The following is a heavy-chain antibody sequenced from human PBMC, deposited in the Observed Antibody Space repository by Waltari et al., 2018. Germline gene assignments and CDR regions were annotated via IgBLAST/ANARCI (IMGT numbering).Heavy chain of an antibody. J-gene: IGHJ3*02. Sequence: EVQLVESGGGLIQPRGSLRLSCAASGFTFSSYSMNWVRPAPGKGLEWVSYISLSSSTIYYADSVKGRFTISRDNAKNSLYLQMNSLRAEDTAVYYCASTSGYSSSQGAFDIWGQGTMVTVSS. CDR3: ASTSGYSSSQGAFDI. V-gene: IGHV3-48*04. CDR2: ISLSSSTI. D-gene: IGHD6-19*01. CDR1: GFTFSSYS.